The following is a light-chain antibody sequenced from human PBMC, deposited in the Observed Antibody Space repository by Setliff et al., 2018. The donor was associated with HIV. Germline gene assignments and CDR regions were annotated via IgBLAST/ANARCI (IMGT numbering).Light chain of an antibody. Sequence: QSALTQPASVSGSPGQSITISCSGTNSDIGSHDYVSWYQQHPGEAPKLIIFSVTYRPSGVSDRFSGPKSGNTASLTISGLQPEDEADYYCASHRDTNTLEVFGTGTKVTVL. V-gene: IGLV2-14*03. CDR3: ASHRDTNTLEV. CDR1: NSDIGSHDY. CDR2: SVT. J-gene: IGLJ1*01.